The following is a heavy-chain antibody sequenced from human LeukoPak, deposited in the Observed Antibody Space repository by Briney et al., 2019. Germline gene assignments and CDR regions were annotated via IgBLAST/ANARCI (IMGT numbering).Heavy chain of an antibody. CDR1: RFTFSAYA. J-gene: IGHJ4*02. D-gene: IGHD1-14*01. CDR2: ISANGADK. V-gene: IGHV3-23*01. CDR3: ANYRKPQGLDY. Sequence: GGSLRLSCAVSRFTFSAYAMSWVRQAPGQGLQWVSAISANGADKYYADYVKGRFTISRDNSKNTLFLQMTSLGVEDTAVYFCANYRKPQGLDYWGQGTLVTVSS.